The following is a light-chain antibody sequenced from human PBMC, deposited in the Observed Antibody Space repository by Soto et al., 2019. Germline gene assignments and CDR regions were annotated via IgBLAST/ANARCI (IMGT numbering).Light chain of an antibody. CDR1: SNDVGSYNL. CDR2: EVS. Sequence: QSALTQPASVSGSPEQSITISCTGTSNDVGSYNLVSWYQQHPGKAPKLMIYEVSKRPSGVSYRFSGSKSGNTASLTISGLQSEDEADYYCCSYAGSGTYVFGTGTKLTVL. CDR3: CSYAGSGTYV. V-gene: IGLV2-23*02. J-gene: IGLJ1*01.